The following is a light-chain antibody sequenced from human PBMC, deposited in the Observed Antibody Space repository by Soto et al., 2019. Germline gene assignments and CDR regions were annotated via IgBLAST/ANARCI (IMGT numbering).Light chain of an antibody. J-gene: IGKJ4*01. CDR2: AAS. Sequence: DIQMTQSPSSLYASVGDRVTITCRASQSISSYLNWYQQKPGKAPNLLIYAASTLQSGVPSRFSGSGSGTDFALTISSLQPEDFATYYCQQSYSIPRLTFGGGTKVEIK. V-gene: IGKV1-39*01. CDR3: QQSYSIPRLT. CDR1: QSISSY.